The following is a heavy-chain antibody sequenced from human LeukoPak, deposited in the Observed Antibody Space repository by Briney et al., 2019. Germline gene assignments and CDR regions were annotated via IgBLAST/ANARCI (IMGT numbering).Heavy chain of an antibody. Sequence: SETLSLTCTVSGGSISSYYWSWLRQPPGKGLEWIGYIYYSGSTNYNPSLKSRVTISVDTSKNQFSLKLSSVTAADTVVYYCAGSGSYYGPLVYWGQGTLVTVSS. D-gene: IGHD1-26*01. V-gene: IGHV4-59*01. CDR3: AGSGSYYGPLVY. CDR1: GGSISSYY. CDR2: IYYSGST. J-gene: IGHJ4*02.